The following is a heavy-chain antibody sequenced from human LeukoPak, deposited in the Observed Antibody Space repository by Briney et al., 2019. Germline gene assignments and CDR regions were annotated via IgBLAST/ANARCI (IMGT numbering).Heavy chain of an antibody. V-gene: IGHV3-74*01. CDR3: AREGTSGTHLNWFDP. CDR2: IHIDGSST. CDR1: GFTFSSYW. D-gene: IGHD1-1*01. J-gene: IGHJ5*02. Sequence: QPGRSLRLSCAASGFTFSSYWMHWVRQAPGKGLVWVSRIHIDGSSTTYADSVKGRFTISRDNAKNTLYLQMNSLRAEDTAVYYCAREGTSGTHLNWFDPWGQGTLVTVSS.